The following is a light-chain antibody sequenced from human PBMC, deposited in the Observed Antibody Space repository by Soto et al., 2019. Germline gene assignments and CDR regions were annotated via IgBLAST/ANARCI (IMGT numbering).Light chain of an antibody. J-gene: IGKJ1*01. CDR3: QKYNNAPRT. CDR1: QGISNY. V-gene: IGKV1-27*01. CDR2: AAS. Sequence: DIQMTQSPSSLSASVGDTVTITCRASQGISNYLAWYQQKPGQVPNLLIYAASTLQSGVPSRFSGSGSGTDFTLTISSLRPADVATYYCQKYNNAPRTFGQGTQVEI.